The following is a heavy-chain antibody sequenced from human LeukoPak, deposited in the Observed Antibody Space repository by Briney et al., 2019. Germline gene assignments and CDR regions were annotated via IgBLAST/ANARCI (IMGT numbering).Heavy chain of an antibody. D-gene: IGHD3-9*01. CDR3: ARTYYDILTGYYFDP. CDR2: IYHSGST. Sequence: SETLSLTCAVSGGSISSGGSSWSWIRKPPGKGLEWIGYIYHSGSTYYNPSLKSRVTLSLDRSRNQFSLKLSSVTAADTAVYYCARTYYDILTGYYFDPWGQGTLVTVSS. J-gene: IGHJ5*02. CDR1: GGSISSGGSS. V-gene: IGHV4-30-2*01.